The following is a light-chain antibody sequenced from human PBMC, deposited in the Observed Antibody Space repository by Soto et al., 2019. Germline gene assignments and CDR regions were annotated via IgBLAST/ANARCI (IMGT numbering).Light chain of an antibody. CDR1: QGIGST. CDR2: GAS. J-gene: IGKJ5*01. Sequence: EIVMTQSPATLSVSPGEGATLSCRASQGIGSTLAWYQHKPGQTPRLLIYGASTRAAGVPVRFSGSGSGSEFTLTIDTLQSEDLAVYYCQQYHNWLPITFGQGTRVEI. CDR3: QQYHNWLPIT. V-gene: IGKV3-15*01.